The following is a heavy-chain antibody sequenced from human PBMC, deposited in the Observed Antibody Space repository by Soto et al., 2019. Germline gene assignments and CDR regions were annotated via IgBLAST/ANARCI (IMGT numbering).Heavy chain of an antibody. V-gene: IGHV5-51*01. CDR1: GYSFTSYW. D-gene: IGHD3-3*01. Sequence: HGESLKISCKGSGYSFTSYWIGWVRQMPGKGLEWMGIIYPGDSDTRYSPSFQGQVTISADKSISTAYLQWSSLKASDTAMYYCARTALNDFWSGYRAFDIWGQGTMVTVSS. CDR2: IYPGDSDT. J-gene: IGHJ3*02. CDR3: ARTALNDFWSGYRAFDI.